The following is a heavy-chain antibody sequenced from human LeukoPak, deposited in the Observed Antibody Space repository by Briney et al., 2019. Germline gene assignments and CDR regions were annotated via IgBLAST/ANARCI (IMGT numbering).Heavy chain of an antibody. CDR1: GASISSDDYY. V-gene: IGHV4-30-4*01. CDR3: AREGRDFWSGSRGWFDP. CDR2: THYSGSS. D-gene: IGHD3-3*01. Sequence: PSQTLSLTCTVSGASISSDDYYWSWIRQPPGKGLKWIAYTHYSGSSFYNPSLKSRITISVDTSKNQFSLRLSSVTAADTAVHYCAREGRDFWSGSRGWFDPWGQGTLVTVSS. J-gene: IGHJ5*02.